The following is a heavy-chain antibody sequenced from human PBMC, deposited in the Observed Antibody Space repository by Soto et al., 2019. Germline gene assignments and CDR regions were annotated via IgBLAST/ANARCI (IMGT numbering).Heavy chain of an antibody. CDR1: GFTFSSYA. D-gene: IGHD6-13*01. Sequence: EVQLLDSGGGLVQPGGSLRLSCAASGFTFSSYAMNWVRQAPGKGLEWVSVISGSGGSTYYADSVKGRFTISRDNSKNPLYLQMNSLRAEDTAVYYCARRGPGTYFDYWGQGTLVTVSS. J-gene: IGHJ4*02. V-gene: IGHV3-23*01. CDR2: ISGSGGST. CDR3: ARRGPGTYFDY.